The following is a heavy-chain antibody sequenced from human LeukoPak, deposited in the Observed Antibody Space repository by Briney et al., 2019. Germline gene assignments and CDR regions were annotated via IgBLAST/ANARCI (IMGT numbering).Heavy chain of an antibody. D-gene: IGHD1/OR15-1a*01. Sequence: GGSPRLSCAASGCTFSSYAMHWVRQAPGKGLEYVSAISSNGGSTYYANSVKGRFTISRDNSKNTLYLQMGSLRAEDMAVYYCASSTIGWFDPWGQGTLVTVYS. CDR2: ISSNGGST. J-gene: IGHJ5*02. CDR3: ASSTIGWFDP. CDR1: GCTFSSYA. V-gene: IGHV3-64*01.